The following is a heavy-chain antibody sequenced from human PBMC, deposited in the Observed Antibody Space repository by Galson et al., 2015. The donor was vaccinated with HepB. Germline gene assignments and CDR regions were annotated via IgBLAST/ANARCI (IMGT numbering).Heavy chain of an antibody. Sequence: PALVKPTQTLTLTCTFSGFSLTTSGVGVGWVRQPPGKALEWLALISWDDDKRYNPSLNNRLTVTKDTSKNQVVLTMTNMDPVDTATYYCAHGPLNGGYDYWFDPWGQGTLVTVSS. V-gene: IGHV2-5*02. CDR3: AHGPLNGGYDYWFDP. CDR1: GFSLTTSGVG. D-gene: IGHD5-12*01. J-gene: IGHJ5*02. CDR2: ISWDDDK.